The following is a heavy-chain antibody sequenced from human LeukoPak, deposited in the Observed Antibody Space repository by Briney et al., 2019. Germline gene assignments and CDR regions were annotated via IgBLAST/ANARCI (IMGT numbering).Heavy chain of an antibody. CDR2: IYYSGST. V-gene: IGHV4-39*01. CDR1: GGSISSSSYY. D-gene: IGHD3-16*01. J-gene: IGHJ5*02. CDR3: AIDWGRGFDP. Sequence: PSETLSLTCTVSGGSISSSSYYWGWIRQPPGKGLEWTGSIYYSGSTYYNPSLKSRVTISVDTSKNQFSLKLSSVTAADTAVYYCAIDWGRGFDPWGQGTLVTVSS.